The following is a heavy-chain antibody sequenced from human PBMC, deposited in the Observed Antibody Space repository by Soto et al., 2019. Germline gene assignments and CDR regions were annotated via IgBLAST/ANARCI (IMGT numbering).Heavy chain of an antibody. V-gene: IGHV4-59*01. CDR1: AGSISNYH. Sequence: NPSETLSLTCSVSAGSISNYHWSWIRQPPGKGLEWIGYIFYTGKTNYNPSLKSRVTISLDTSKNQFSLRLDSVTAADTAVYYCARVLEVAGGFDPWGQGTLVTVYS. J-gene: IGHJ5*02. CDR3: ARVLEVAGGFDP. CDR2: IFYTGKT. D-gene: IGHD2-15*01.